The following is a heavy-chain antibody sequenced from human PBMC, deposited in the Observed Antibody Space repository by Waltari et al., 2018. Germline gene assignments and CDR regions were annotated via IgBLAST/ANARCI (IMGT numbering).Heavy chain of an antibody. CDR3: ASSRSGTLRDGAFDI. V-gene: IGHV1-69*05. J-gene: IGHJ3*02. D-gene: IGHD3-10*01. Sequence: QVQLVQSGAEVKKPGSSVKVSCKASGGTFSSYAISWVRQAPGQGLEWMGGIIPIFGTANYAQKFQGRVTSTTDESTSTAYMELSSLRSEDTAVYYCASSRSGTLRDGAFDIWGQGTMVTVSS. CDR2: IIPIFGTA. CDR1: GGTFSSYA.